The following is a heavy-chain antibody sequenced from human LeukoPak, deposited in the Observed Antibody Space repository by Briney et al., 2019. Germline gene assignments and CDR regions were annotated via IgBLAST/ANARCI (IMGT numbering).Heavy chain of an antibody. Sequence: KSGGSLRLSCAASGFTFSDYYMSWIRQAPGKGLEWVSYISSSGSTIYYADSVKGRFTISRDNAKNSLYLQMNSLRAEDTAVYYCARGTYSSGWYSTPRIAEYFQHWGQGTLVTVSS. D-gene: IGHD6-19*01. V-gene: IGHV3-11*01. J-gene: IGHJ1*01. CDR1: GFTFSDYY. CDR2: ISSSGSTI. CDR3: ARGTYSSGWYSTPRIAEYFQH.